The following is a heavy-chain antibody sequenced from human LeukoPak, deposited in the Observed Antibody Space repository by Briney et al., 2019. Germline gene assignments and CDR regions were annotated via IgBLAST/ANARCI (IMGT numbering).Heavy chain of an antibody. CDR1: GYTFTSYG. J-gene: IGHJ6*02. D-gene: IGHD3-3*01. Sequence: ASVKVSCKASGYTFTSYGISWVRQAPGQGLEWMGWISAYNGNTNYAQKLRGRVTMTTDTSTSTAYMELRSLRSDDTAVYYCARALFGVVIKYYYGMDVWGQGTTVTVSS. CDR2: ISAYNGNT. V-gene: IGHV1-18*01. CDR3: ARALFGVVIKYYYGMDV.